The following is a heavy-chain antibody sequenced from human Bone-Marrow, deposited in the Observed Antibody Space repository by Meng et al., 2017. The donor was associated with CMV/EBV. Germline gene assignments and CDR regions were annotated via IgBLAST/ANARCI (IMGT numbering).Heavy chain of an antibody. CDR2: ISSSSSYI. V-gene: IGHV3-21*01. D-gene: IGHD3-22*01. J-gene: IGHJ3*02. Sequence: GESLRLSCAASGFTFSSYSMNWVRQAPGKGLEWVSSISSSSSYIYYADSVKGRFTISRDNAKNSLYLQMNSLRAEDTAVYYCAILGVVVISAFDIWGQGTMVTVSS. CDR1: GFTFSSYS. CDR3: AILGVVVISAFDI.